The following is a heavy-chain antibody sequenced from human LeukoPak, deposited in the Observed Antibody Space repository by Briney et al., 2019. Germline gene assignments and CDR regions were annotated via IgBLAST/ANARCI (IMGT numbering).Heavy chain of an antibody. D-gene: IGHD3-10*01. Sequence: PGGSLRLSCAASGFTFSSHAMKWVRQAPGKGLEWVSAISGSGGNTYYADSVKGRFTISRDNSKNTLYLQMNSLRAEDTAVYYCAKLSGSHYYYYYGMDVWGQGTTVTVSS. V-gene: IGHV3-23*01. CDR2: ISGSGGNT. CDR1: GFTFSSHA. J-gene: IGHJ6*02. CDR3: AKLSGSHYYYYYGMDV.